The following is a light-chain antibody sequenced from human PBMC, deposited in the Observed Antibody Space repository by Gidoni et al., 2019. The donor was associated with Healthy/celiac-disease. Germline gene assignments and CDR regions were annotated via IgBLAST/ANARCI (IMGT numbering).Light chain of an antibody. Sequence: DIHMTQSPSSLSASVGDRVTITCQASQDISNYLNWYQQKPGKAPKLLIYDASNLETGVPSRFSGSGSGTDFTFTISSLQPEDIATYYCQQYDNRPPITFGQGTRLEIK. J-gene: IGKJ5*01. V-gene: IGKV1-33*01. CDR1: QDISNY. CDR2: DAS. CDR3: QQYDNRPPIT.